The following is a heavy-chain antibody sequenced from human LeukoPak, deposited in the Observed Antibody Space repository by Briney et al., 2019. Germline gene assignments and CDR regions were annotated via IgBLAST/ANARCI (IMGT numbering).Heavy chain of an antibody. CDR3: TRLNIESYVDY. D-gene: IGHD2/OR15-2a*01. J-gene: IGHJ4*02. CDR2: IWYDGSNK. CDR1: GFTFSSYG. V-gene: IGHV3-33*01. Sequence: PGRSLRLSCAASGFTFSSYGMHWVRQAPGKGLEWVAVIWYDGSNKYYADSVKGRFTISRDNSKNTLYLQMNSLRAEDTAVYYCTRLNIESYVDYWGQGTLVSVSS.